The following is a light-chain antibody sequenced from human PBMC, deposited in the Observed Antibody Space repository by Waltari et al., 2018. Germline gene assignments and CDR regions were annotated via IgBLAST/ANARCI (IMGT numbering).Light chain of an antibody. J-gene: IGKJ5*01. V-gene: IGKV1-9*01. CDR1: QGISSY. Sequence: DIQLTQSPSFLSASVGDRVTITCRASQGISSYLAWYQQKPGRAPKFLIYTASNLQSGVPSRFSGSGSGTEFTLTISSLQPEDFATYYCQQIKSYPLTFGQGTRLEIK. CDR3: QQIKSYPLT. CDR2: TAS.